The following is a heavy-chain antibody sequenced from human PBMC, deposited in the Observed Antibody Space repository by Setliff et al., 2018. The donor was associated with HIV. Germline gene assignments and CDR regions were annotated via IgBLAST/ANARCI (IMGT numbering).Heavy chain of an antibody. D-gene: IGHD3-22*01. CDR1: GGTFSSHA. V-gene: IGHV1-69*06. Sequence: SVKVSCKASGGTFSSHAISWVRQAPGQGLEWMGRIIPIFGTANYAQKFQGRVTITADKSTSTAYMELSSLRSEDTALYYCARVHYYESSGYYDYWYFDLWGRGTLVTVSS. J-gene: IGHJ2*01. CDR3: ARVHYYESSGYYDYWYFDL. CDR2: IIPIFGTA.